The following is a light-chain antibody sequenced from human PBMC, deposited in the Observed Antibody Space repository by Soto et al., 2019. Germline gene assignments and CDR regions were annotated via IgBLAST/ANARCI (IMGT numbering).Light chain of an antibody. CDR3: QSYDTSLRGWL. Sequence: QSVLTQPPLVSGAPWQRVTISCTGTSSNIGAGHAVHWYRQFPGAAPKLLIYGDTHRPSGVPDRFSGSKSATSASLVITGLQAEDEADYYCQSYDTSLRGWLFGGGTQLTVL. CDR2: GDT. CDR1: SSNIGAGHA. J-gene: IGLJ7*01. V-gene: IGLV1-40*01.